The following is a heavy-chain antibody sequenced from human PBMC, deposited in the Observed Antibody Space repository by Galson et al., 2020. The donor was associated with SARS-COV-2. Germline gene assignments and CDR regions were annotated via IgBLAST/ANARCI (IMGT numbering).Heavy chain of an antibody. D-gene: IGHD2-21*01. Sequence: GESLKISCAASGFSFSNAWMNWVRQAPGRGLEWVGRIKSKAYGGAKDYAAPVKGRFTISRDDSKSTVYLEMNSLKTEDTALYYCTTDLLSMISWTGGDFDYHYGLDVWGQGTMVTVSS. CDR2: IKSKAYGGAK. CDR3: TTDLLSMISWTGGDFDYHYGLDV. J-gene: IGHJ6*02. V-gene: IGHV3-15*07. CDR1: GFSFSNAW.